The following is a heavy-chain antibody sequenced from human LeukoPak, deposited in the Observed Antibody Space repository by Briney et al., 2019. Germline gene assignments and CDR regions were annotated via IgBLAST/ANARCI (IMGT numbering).Heavy chain of an antibody. CDR3: ARTSRYLIDY. D-gene: IGHD2-2*01. Sequence: PSETLSLTCTVSGGSISSGSYYWSWIRQPAGKGLEWIGRIYTSGSTNYNPSLKSRVTISVDTSKNQFSLKLSSVTAADTAVYYCARTSRYLIDYWGQGTLVTVSS. CDR1: GGSISSGSYY. V-gene: IGHV4-61*02. CDR2: IYTSGST. J-gene: IGHJ4*02.